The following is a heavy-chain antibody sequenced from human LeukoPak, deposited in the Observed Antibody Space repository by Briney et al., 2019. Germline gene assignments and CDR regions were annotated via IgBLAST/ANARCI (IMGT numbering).Heavy chain of an antibody. J-gene: IGHJ5*02. V-gene: IGHV3-21*01. Sequence: GGSLRLPCAASGFTFSSYSMNWVRQAPGKGLEWISSTSSSSSYIYYADSVKGRFTISRDNAKNSLYLQMNSLRAEDTAVYYCARDLSQRSCSGGSCSNWFDPWGQRTLVTVSS. CDR1: GFTFSSYS. CDR2: TSSSSSYI. D-gene: IGHD2-15*01. CDR3: ARDLSQRSCSGGSCSNWFDP.